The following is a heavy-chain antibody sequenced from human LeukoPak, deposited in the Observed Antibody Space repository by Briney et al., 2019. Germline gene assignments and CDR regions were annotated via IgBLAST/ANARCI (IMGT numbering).Heavy chain of an antibody. J-gene: IGHJ4*02. CDR2: ISGSGGST. CDR1: GFTFSSYA. Sequence: PGGSLRLSCAASGFTFSSYAMSWVRQAPGKGLEWVSAISGSGGSTYYADSVKGRFTISRDNSKNTLYLQMNSLRAEDTAVYYCAKGSVSRVGATIFDYWGQGTLVTVSS. V-gene: IGHV3-23*01. CDR3: AKGSVSRVGATIFDY. D-gene: IGHD1-26*01.